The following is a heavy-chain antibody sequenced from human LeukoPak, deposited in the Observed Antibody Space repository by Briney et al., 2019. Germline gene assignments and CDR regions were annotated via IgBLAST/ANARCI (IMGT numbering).Heavy chain of an antibody. J-gene: IGHJ5*02. CDR3: ARGDYGGEGWFDP. Sequence: ASVKVSCKASGYTFSGYYLHWVRQAPAQGLEWMGWINPTSGGRNYAEKFQGRVIMSRDMSISTAYLDLTMLTSDDTAVYYCARGDYGGEGWFDPWGQGTLVTVSS. CDR1: GYTFSGYY. CDR2: INPTSGGR. V-gene: IGHV1-2*02. D-gene: IGHD4-23*01.